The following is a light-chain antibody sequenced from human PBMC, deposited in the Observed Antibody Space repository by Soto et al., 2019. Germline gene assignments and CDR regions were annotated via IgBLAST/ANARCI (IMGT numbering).Light chain of an antibody. CDR1: SSDVGAYNY. Sequence: QSVLCQSASVSGSPGQSITISCTGASSDVGAYNYVSWYQQHPGKAPKLMIYEVSNRPSGVSNRFSGSKSGNTASLTIFGLQAEDEADYYCSSYTSSSSYVFGTGTKVTVL. J-gene: IGLJ1*01. CDR2: EVS. CDR3: SSYTSSSSYV. V-gene: IGLV2-14*01.